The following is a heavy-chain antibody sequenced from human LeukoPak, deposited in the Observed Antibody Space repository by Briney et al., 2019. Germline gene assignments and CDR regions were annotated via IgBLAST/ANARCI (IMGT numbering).Heavy chain of an antibody. CDR1: GYTFTSYD. D-gene: IGHD1-26*01. CDR2: MNPNSGNT. J-gene: IGHJ3*02. V-gene: IGHV1-8*03. CDR3: ARDFAVWSVGATPDAFDI. Sequence: ASVKASCKASGYTFTSYDINWVRQATGQGLEWMGWMNPNSGNTGYAQKFQGRVTITRNTSISTAYMELNSLRAEDTAVYYCARDFAVWSVGATPDAFDIWGQGTMVTVSS.